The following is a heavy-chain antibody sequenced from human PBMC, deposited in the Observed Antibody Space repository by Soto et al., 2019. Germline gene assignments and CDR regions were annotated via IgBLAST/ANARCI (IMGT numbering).Heavy chain of an antibody. Sequence: GGSLRLSCAASGFTFSSYSMNWVRQAPGKGLEWVSYISSSSSTIYYADSVKGRFTISRDNAKNSLYLQMSSLRDEDTAVYYCASSRDFWGGYYYGMDVWGQGTTVTVSS. CDR3: ASSRDFWGGYYYGMDV. CDR1: GFTFSSYS. CDR2: ISSSSSTI. J-gene: IGHJ6*02. V-gene: IGHV3-48*02. D-gene: IGHD3-3*01.